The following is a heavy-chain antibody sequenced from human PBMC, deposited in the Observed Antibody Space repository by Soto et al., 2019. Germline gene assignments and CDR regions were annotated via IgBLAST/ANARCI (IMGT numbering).Heavy chain of an antibody. V-gene: IGHV3-23*01. D-gene: IGHD3-3*01. CDR1: GFTFSSYA. J-gene: IGHJ6*02. Sequence: PGGSLRLSCAASGFTFSSYAMSWVRQAPGKGLEWVSAISGSGGSTYYADSVKGRFTISRDNSKNTLYLQMNSLRAEDTAVYYCAKDNFFGVVIIRDYYYGMDVWGQGTTVTVSS. CDR3: AKDNFFGVVIIRDYYYGMDV. CDR2: ISGSGGST.